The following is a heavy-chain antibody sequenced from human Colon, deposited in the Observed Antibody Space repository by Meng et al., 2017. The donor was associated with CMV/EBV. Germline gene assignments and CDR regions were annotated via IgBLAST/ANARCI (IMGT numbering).Heavy chain of an antibody. Sequence: GGSLKISCAASGFAFSSYAMTWVRQAPGKGLEWVGRIKSETDGGTTDYAAPVKGRFTISRDDSKTTLYVQMNSLRTEDTAVYYCTTELGVGNSQESYWGQGTLVTVSS. D-gene: IGHD1-7*01. J-gene: IGHJ4*02. CDR1: GFAFSSYA. CDR2: IKSETDGGTT. CDR3: TTELGVGNSQESY. V-gene: IGHV3-15*01.